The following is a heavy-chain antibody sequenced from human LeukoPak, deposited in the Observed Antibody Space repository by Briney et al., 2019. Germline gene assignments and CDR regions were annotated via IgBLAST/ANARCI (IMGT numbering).Heavy chain of an antibody. J-gene: IGHJ4*02. D-gene: IGHD3-10*01. CDR3: ARGGQSFPMVRGVRKRGCDY. V-gene: IGHV1-18*01. CDR2: ISAYNGNT. Sequence: ASVKVSCKASGGTFRSYAVSWMRQAPGQGLEWMGRISAYNGNTNYAQKLQGRVTMTRNTSMSTDYMELSSLRSEDTAVYYCARGGQSFPMVRGVRKRGCDYWGQGTLVTVSS. CDR1: GGTFRSYA.